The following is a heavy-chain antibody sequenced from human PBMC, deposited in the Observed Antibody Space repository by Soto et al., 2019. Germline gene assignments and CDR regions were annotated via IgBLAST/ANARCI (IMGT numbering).Heavy chain of an antibody. Sequence: PGESLKISCKGSGYSFTSYWISWVRQMPGKGLEWMGRIDPSDSYTNYSPSFQGHVTISADKSISTPYLQWSSLKASDTAMYYCERHASLGEGYYDILTGYYKRYYYGMDVWGQGTTVTVSS. CDR2: IDPSDSYT. V-gene: IGHV5-10-1*01. J-gene: IGHJ6*02. CDR3: ERHASLGEGYYDILTGYYKRYYYGMDV. CDR1: GYSFTSYW. D-gene: IGHD3-9*01.